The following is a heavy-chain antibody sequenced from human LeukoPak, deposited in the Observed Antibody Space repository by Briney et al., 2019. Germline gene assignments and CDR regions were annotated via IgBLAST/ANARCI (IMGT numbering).Heavy chain of an antibody. CDR1: GFTFSSYE. V-gene: IGHV3-48*03. D-gene: IGHD2-15*01. Sequence: PGGSLRLSCAASGFTFSSYEMNWVRQAPGKGLEWVSYISSSGSTIYYADSVKGRFTISRDNARNSLYLQMNSLRAEDTAVYYCAADCSGGSCYGGSDYWGQGTLVTVSS. J-gene: IGHJ4*02. CDR2: ISSSGSTI. CDR3: AADCSGGSCYGGSDY.